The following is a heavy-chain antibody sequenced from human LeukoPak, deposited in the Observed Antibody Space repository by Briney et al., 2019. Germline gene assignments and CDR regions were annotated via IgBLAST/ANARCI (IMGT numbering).Heavy chain of an antibody. V-gene: IGHV3-23*01. CDR1: GFTFSSYA. CDR2: ISGSGGST. CDR3: ARSDYYDSSGYRQIEDY. Sequence: GGSLRLSCAASGFTFSSYAMSWVRQAPGKGLEWVSAISGSGGSTYYADSVKGRFTISRDNSKNTLYLQMNSLRAEDTAVYYCARSDYYDSSGYRQIEDYWGQGTLVTVSS. J-gene: IGHJ4*02. D-gene: IGHD3-22*01.